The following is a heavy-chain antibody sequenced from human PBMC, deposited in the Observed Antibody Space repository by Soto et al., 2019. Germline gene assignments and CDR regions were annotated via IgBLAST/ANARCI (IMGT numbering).Heavy chain of an antibody. Sequence: ASVKVSCKASGYTFTGYYMHWVRQAPGQWLEWMGWIKPNSGGTNYAQKFQGWVTMTRDTSISTAYMELTSLRSEDTAVYYCARERGSGSSYTPWFDPWGPGTLVTASS. CDR1: GYTFTGYY. J-gene: IGHJ5*02. D-gene: IGHD3-10*01. CDR3: ARERGSGSSYTPWFDP. CDR2: IKPNSGGT. V-gene: IGHV1-2*04.